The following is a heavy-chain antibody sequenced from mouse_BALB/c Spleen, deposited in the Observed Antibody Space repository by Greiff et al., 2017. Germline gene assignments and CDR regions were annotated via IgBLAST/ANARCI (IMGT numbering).Heavy chain of an antibody. CDR1: GFTFSSYA. CDR2: ISSGGST. D-gene: IGHD1-2*01. CDR3: AGEYGTCFAY. Sequence: EVMLVESGGGLVKPGGSLKLSCAASGFTFSSYAMSWVRQTPEKRLEWVASISSGGSTYYPDSVKGRFTISRDNARNILYLQMSSLRSEDTAMYYCAGEYGTCFAYWGQGTLVTVSA. J-gene: IGHJ3*01. V-gene: IGHV5-6-5*01.